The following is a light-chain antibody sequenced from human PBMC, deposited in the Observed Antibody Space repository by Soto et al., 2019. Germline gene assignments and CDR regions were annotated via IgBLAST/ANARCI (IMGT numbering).Light chain of an antibody. Sequence: EIVLTQSPATLSLSPGERVTLSCRASQSVGSYLAWYQQKPGQAPRLLIYGVSNRATGIPARFSGSGSGTDFSLTISSLESEDFAVYYCQHRGKWPRTFGQGTKLEIK. CDR1: QSVGSY. J-gene: IGKJ2*01. V-gene: IGKV3-11*01. CDR2: GVS. CDR3: QHRGKWPRT.